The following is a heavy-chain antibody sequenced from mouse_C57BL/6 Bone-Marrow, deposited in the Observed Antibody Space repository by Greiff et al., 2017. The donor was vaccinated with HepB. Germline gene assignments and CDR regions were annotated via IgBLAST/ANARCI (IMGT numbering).Heavy chain of an antibody. CDR2: IDPENGDT. J-gene: IGHJ4*01. CDR3: TIDYYGAYAMDY. CDR1: GFNIKDDY. D-gene: IGHD1-1*01. V-gene: IGHV14-4*01. Sequence: VQLQQSGAELVRPGASVKLSCTASGFNIKDDYMHWVKQRPEQGLEWIGWIDPENGDTEYASKFQGKATITADTSSNTAYLQLSSLTSEDTAVYYCTIDYYGAYAMDYWGQGTSVTVSS.